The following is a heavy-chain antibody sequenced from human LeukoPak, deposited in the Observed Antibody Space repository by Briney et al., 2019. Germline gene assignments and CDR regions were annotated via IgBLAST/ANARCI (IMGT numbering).Heavy chain of an antibody. D-gene: IGHD3-22*01. CDR1: GGSISSYY. CDR2: IYYSGTT. Sequence: PSETLSLTCTVSGGSISSYYWSWIRQPPGKGLEWIGYIYYSGTTFYNPSLKSRVTISIDTSKNQFSLKLTSVTAADTAVYYCARADYYGSSAYPYWGQGTLVTVSS. V-gene: IGHV4-59*12. CDR3: ARADYYGSSAYPY. J-gene: IGHJ4*02.